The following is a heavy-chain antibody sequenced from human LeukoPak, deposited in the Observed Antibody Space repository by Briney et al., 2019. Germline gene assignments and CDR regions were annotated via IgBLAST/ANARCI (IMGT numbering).Heavy chain of an antibody. D-gene: IGHD1-26*01. CDR1: GFTFKSYV. J-gene: IGHJ4*02. CDR2: NGRGVSI. Sequence: PGGSLRLSCVASGFTFKSYVLNWVRQAPGKGLEWLAPNGRGVSISYADSVKGRFTISSDNSNNTLYLQMNSLRVEDTAIYYCAKDLGWELPAEAYWGQGILVTVSS. V-gene: IGHV3-23*01. CDR3: AKDLGWELPAEAY.